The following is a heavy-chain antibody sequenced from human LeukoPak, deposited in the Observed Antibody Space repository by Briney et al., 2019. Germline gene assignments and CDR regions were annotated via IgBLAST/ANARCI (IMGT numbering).Heavy chain of an antibody. CDR2: ISAYNGNT. J-gene: IGHJ4*02. CDR3: ARAGVGYDSSGYYYTPIDY. D-gene: IGHD3-22*01. Sequence: ASVKVSCKASGYTFTSYGISWVRQAPGQGLEWMGWISAYNGNTNYAQKLQGRVTMTTDTSTSTAYMELSSLRSEDTAVYYCARAGVGYDSSGYYYTPIDYWGQGTLVTVSS. V-gene: IGHV1-18*01. CDR1: GYTFTSYG.